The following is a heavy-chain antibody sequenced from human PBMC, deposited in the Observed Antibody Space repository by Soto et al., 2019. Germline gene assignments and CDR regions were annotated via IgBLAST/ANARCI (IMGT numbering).Heavy chain of an antibody. Sequence: QVQLVQAGAEVKKPGAAVKVACKAFGYPYTGYVIYWVRQAPGHRLEWMGWIHIAKDNIKYSQKFQGRVTFTKDRSASTAYMELSHLGPEDSAVYYCAGEEPDGYTRCDYWGQGTLVTVST. D-gene: IGHD5-18*01. CDR3: AGEEPDGYTRCDY. CDR2: IHIAKDNI. J-gene: IGHJ4*02. CDR1: GYPYTGYV. V-gene: IGHV1-3*04.